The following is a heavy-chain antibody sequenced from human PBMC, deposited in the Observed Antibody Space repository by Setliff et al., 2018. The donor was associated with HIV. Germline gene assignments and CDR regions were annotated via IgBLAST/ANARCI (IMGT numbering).Heavy chain of an antibody. CDR3: ARVYYGSGWGIRDAFDI. V-gene: IGHV1-46*01. D-gene: IGHD3-10*01. J-gene: IGHJ3*02. CDR1: GYIFTSHK. CDR2: INPSGGST. Sequence: ASVKVSCKASGYIFTSHKIHWVRQAPGQGLEWMGIINPSGGSTSYSQKFQGRVTMTRDTSTTTVYMELSSLRFEDTAVYYCARVYYGSGWGIRDAFDIWGQGTMVTVSS.